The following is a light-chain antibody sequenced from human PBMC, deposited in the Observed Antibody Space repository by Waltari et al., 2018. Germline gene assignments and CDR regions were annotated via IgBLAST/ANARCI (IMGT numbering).Light chain of an antibody. CDR3: GTWDSSLSAGFYV. CDR2: ENN. V-gene: IGLV1-51*02. Sequence: QSVLTQPPSVSAAPGQKVTISCSGSSSNIGNNYVSWYQQLPGTAPKLLIYENNKRPSGIPDRCSGSKSGTSATLGITGLQTGDEADYYCGTWDSSLSAGFYVFGTGTKVTVL. J-gene: IGLJ1*01. CDR1: SSNIGNNY.